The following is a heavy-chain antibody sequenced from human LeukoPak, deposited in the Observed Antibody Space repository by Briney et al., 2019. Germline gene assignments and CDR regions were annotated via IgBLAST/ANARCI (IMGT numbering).Heavy chain of an antibody. V-gene: IGHV1-69*13. D-gene: IGHD2-2*02. CDR3: ARAQGPYCSSTSCYTERGFRYWSDP. CDR1: GGTFSSYA. CDR2: IIPIFGTA. Sequence: SVKVSCKASGGTFSSYAISWVRQAPGQGLEWMGGIIPIFGTANYAQKFQGRVTITADESTSTAYMELSSLRSEDTAVYYCARAQGPYCSSTSCYTERGFRYWSDPWGQGTLVTVSS. J-gene: IGHJ5*02.